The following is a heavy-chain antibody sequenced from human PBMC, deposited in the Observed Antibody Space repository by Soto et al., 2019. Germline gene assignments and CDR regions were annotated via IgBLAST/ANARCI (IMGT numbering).Heavy chain of an antibody. V-gene: IGHV4-30-4*01. CDR2: IFHSGTT. Sequence: SETRSLTCSVCGGSISSADYFWGWIRQSPGKCLEGMGYIFHSGTTYYNPSLKGRVIISIEHSKDQFALRLTSVTAADSAVYFCASGPSPLKARNDFWGQGPLLTVS. CDR1: GGSISSADYF. J-gene: IGHJ4*02. CDR3: ASGPSPLKARNDF.